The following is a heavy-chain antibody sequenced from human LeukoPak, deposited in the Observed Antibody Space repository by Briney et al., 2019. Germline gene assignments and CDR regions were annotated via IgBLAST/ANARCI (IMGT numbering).Heavy chain of an antibody. D-gene: IGHD3-10*01. CDR2: IFHSETA. Sequence: SETLSLTCTVSGYSITSGYYWGWIRQSPGKGLEWIENIFHSETATYNPSLKSRVTISVDSSKNQISLKVSSVTAADTAVYYCARPVSDYSGSGAYYLWGQGTLVTVSS. V-gene: IGHV4-38-2*02. J-gene: IGHJ5*02. CDR3: ARPVSDYSGSGAYYL. CDR1: GYSITSGYY.